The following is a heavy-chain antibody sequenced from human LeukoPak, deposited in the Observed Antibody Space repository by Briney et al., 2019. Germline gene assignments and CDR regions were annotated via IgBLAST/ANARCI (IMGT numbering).Heavy chain of an antibody. J-gene: IGHJ5*02. CDR3: AREGYGSGSNWFDP. V-gene: IGHV1-18*01. Sequence: GASVKVSCKASSYTFTNYAFTWVRQAPGQGLEWMGWISAYNGNTNYAQKLQGRVTMTTDTSTSTAYMELRSLRSDDTAVYYCAREGYGSGSNWFDPWGQGTLVTVSS. CDR2: ISAYNGNT. CDR1: SYTFTNYA. D-gene: IGHD3-10*01.